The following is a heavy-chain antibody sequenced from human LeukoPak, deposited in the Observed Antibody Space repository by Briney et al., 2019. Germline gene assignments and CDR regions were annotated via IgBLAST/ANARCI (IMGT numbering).Heavy chain of an antibody. Sequence: SGGSLRLSCAASGFTFDDYAMHWVRQAPGKGLEWVSGISWNSGSMGYADSVKGRFTISRDNSKNTLYLQMNSLRAEDTAVYFCARVATGSYDWFDPWGQGTLVTVSS. V-gene: IGHV3-9*01. CDR2: ISWNSGSM. CDR3: ARVATGSYDWFDP. D-gene: IGHD3-10*01. J-gene: IGHJ5*02. CDR1: GFTFDDYA.